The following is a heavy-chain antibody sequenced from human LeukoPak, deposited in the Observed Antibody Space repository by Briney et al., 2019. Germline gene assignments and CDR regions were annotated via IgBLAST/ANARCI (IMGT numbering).Heavy chain of an antibody. CDR2: ISSSGNNT. J-gene: IGHJ4*02. Sequence: PGGSLRLSCAASGFTFSSYAMNWVRQAPGKGLEWVSTISSSGNNTYYTDSVKGRFTISRDNSKNTLFLQMNSLRVDDTAVYYCAKDRRGYFDYWGQGTLVTVSS. V-gene: IGHV3-23*01. D-gene: IGHD3-16*01. CDR1: GFTFSSYA. CDR3: AKDRRGYFDY.